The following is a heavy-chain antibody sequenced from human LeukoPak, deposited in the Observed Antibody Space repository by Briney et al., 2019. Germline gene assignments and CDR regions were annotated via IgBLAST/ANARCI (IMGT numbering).Heavy chain of an antibody. CDR1: GFTFSRHA. V-gene: IGHV3-33*06. Sequence: GGSLRLSCAASGFTFSRHAMHWVRQAPGKGLEWVAVIWYDGGHEFYTDSVKGRFTISRDNSKNTLYLQMNSLRAEDTAVYYCAKDLLSGTIDYWGQGTLVTVSS. D-gene: IGHD1-14*01. CDR3: AKDLLSGTIDY. J-gene: IGHJ4*02. CDR2: IWYDGGHE.